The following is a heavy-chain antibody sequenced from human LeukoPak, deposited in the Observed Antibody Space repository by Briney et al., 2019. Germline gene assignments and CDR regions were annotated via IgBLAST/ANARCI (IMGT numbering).Heavy chain of an antibody. V-gene: IGHV3-23*01. CDR1: GFPFSTYA. CDR3: AKEGASDYVPFDY. D-gene: IGHD4-17*01. CDR2: ITGSDSST. J-gene: IGHJ4*02. Sequence: GGSLRLSCAASGFPFSTYAMSWVRQAPGKGLEWVSGITGSDSSTYYADSVRGRFTISRDNSKNTLYLQMNSLRADDTAVYYCAKEGASDYVPFDYWGQGTLVTVSS.